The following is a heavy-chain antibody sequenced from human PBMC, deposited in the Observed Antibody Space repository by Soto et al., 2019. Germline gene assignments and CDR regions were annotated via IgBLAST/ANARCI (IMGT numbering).Heavy chain of an antibody. CDR3: ARLGDFGYCSGGITGYYGMDV. CDR1: GYSFTSYW. J-gene: IGHJ6*02. CDR2: IYPGDSDT. Sequence: GESLKISCKGSGYSFTSYWIGWVRQMPGKGLEWMGIIYPGDSDTRYSPSFQGQVTISADKSISTAYLQWSSLKASDTAMYYCARLGDFGYCSGGITGYYGMDVWGQGTTVTVSS. V-gene: IGHV5-51*01. D-gene: IGHD2-15*01.